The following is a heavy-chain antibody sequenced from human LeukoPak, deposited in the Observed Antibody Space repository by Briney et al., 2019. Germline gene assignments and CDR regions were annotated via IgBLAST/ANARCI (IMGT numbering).Heavy chain of an antibody. Sequence: SETLSLTCAVYDGSLSGYFWSWIRQPPGKGLEWIGEINHSGSTNYNPSLKSRVIISVDTSKNQFSLKLSSVTAADSAVYYCARDYYDSSGPQAYYFDYWGQGTLVTVSS. D-gene: IGHD3-22*01. CDR1: DGSLSGYF. V-gene: IGHV4-34*01. CDR2: INHSGST. CDR3: ARDYYDSSGPQAYYFDY. J-gene: IGHJ4*02.